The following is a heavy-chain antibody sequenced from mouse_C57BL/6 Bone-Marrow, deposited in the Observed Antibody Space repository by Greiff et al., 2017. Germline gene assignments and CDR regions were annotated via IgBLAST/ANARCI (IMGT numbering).Heavy chain of an antibody. CDR3: ARDYYGSSWYFDY. Sequence: EVKLQQSGPELVKPGASVKISCKASGYTFTDYYMNWVKQSHGKSLEWIGDINTNNGGTSYNQKLKGKATLTVDKSSSTAYMELRSLTSEDSAVYYWARDYYGSSWYFDYWGQGTILTVSS. J-gene: IGHJ2*01. V-gene: IGHV1-26*01. CDR2: INTNNGGT. D-gene: IGHD1-1*01. CDR1: GYTFTDYY.